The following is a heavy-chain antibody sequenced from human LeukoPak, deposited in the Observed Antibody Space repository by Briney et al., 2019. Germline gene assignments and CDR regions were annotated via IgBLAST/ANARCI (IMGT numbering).Heavy chain of an antibody. V-gene: IGHV1-2*02. D-gene: IGHD3-10*01. CDR1: GYTFTGHS. CDR2: IKPNSGGT. CDR3: ARGPRITLVRGGQWYFYMDV. Sequence: ASVKVSCKASGYTFTGHSMYWVRQAPGQGLEWMGWIKPNSGGTNYAQKFQGRVTMTRDTSISTAYMELSRLRSDDTAVYYCARGPRITLVRGGQWYFYMDVWGKGTTVTVSS. J-gene: IGHJ6*03.